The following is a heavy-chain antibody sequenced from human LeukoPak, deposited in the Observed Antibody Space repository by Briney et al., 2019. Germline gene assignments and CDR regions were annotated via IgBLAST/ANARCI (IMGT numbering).Heavy chain of an antibody. J-gene: IGHJ4*02. V-gene: IGHV3-7*01. CDR2: INPGGSDK. CDR3: ARTLSSGYDD. Sequence: GGSLRLSCTASGFTFSSYWMTWVRQAPGKGLEWVANINPGGSDKACVDSVKGRFTISRDNAKNSLYLQTNSLRAEDTAVYFCARTLSSGYDDWGQGTLVTVSS. CDR1: GFTFSSYW. D-gene: IGHD3-22*01.